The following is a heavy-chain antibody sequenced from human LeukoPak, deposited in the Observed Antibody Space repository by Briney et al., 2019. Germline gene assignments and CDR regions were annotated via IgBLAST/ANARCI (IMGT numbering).Heavy chain of an antibody. V-gene: IGHV3-73*01. CDR1: GFTFSGSA. Sequence: PGGSLRLYCAASGFTFSGSAMYWVRQASGKGLEWVGRIRSEANSYATAYAASVKGRFTISRDDSKNTAYLQMNSLKTEDTAVYYCTKPLTYGDYGYYYYYYMDVWGKGTTVTIS. D-gene: IGHD4-17*01. CDR2: IRSEANSYAT. CDR3: TKPLTYGDYGYYYYYYMDV. J-gene: IGHJ6*03.